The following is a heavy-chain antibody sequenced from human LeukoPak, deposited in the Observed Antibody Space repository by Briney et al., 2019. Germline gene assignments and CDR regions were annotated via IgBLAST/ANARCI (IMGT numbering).Heavy chain of an antibody. J-gene: IGHJ4*02. CDR3: ARDRFGQRIFDS. Sequence: PSETLSLTCTVSGDSINSGDYYWTWIRQPPGKGLEWIGYISYTGGTYYNPSLKSRVTMPVDTSKNQFSLKLSSVTAADTAVYYRARDRFGQRIFDSWGQGALVTVSS. V-gene: IGHV4-30-4*01. CDR1: GDSINSGDYY. D-gene: IGHD2-15*01. CDR2: ISYTGGT.